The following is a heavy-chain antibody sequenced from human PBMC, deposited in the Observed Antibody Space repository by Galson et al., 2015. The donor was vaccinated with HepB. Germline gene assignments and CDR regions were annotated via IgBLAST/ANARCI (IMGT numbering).Heavy chain of an antibody. V-gene: IGHV3-48*04. CDR2: ISSSSSTI. Sequence: SLRLSCAASGFTFSSYSMNWVRQAPGKGLEWISYISSSSSTIYYADSVKGRFTISRDNAKNSLYLQMNSLRAEDTAVYFCARDASVSGSDVFDLWGQGTMVTVSS. D-gene: IGHD1-26*01. CDR1: GFTFSSYS. CDR3: ARDASVSGSDVFDL. J-gene: IGHJ3*01.